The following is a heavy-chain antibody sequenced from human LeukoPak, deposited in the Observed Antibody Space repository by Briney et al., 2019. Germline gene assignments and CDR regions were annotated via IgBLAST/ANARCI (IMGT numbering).Heavy chain of an antibody. CDR1: GFTFSSYA. Sequence: PGGSLRLSCAASGFTFSSYAMSWVRQAPGKGLEWVSAISGSGGSTYYADSVKGRFTISRDNSKNTLYLQMNSLRAEDTAVCYCARKAKLLQHYYMDVWGKGTTVTVSS. CDR3: ARKAKLLQHYYMDV. CDR2: ISGSGGST. J-gene: IGHJ6*03. V-gene: IGHV3-23*01.